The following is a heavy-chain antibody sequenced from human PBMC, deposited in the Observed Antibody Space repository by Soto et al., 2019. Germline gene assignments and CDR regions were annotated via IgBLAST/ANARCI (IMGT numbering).Heavy chain of an antibody. CDR2: INHSGST. CDR1: GGSFSGYY. CDR3: ARDPALSGWYDY. D-gene: IGHD6-19*01. J-gene: IGHJ4*02. Sequence: PSETLSLTCSVYGGSFSGYYWSWIRQPQGKGLEWIGEINHSGSTNYNPSLKSRVTISRDNANNTLYLQMNSLRAEDTAGYYWARDPALSGWYDYWGQGTLVTGSS. V-gene: IGHV4-34*01.